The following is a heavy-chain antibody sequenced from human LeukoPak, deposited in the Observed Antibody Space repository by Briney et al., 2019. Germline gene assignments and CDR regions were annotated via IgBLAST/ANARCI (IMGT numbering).Heavy chain of an antibody. V-gene: IGHV3-66*02. D-gene: IGHD3-3*01. CDR3: ARDYYDRNWFDP. Sequence: HGESLKISCAASGFTVSSNYMSWVRQAPGKGLEWVSVIYSGGSTYYADSVKGRFTISRDNSKNTLYLQMDSLRAEDTAVYYCARDYYDRNWFDPWGQGTLVTVSS. CDR2: IYSGGST. J-gene: IGHJ5*02. CDR1: GFTVSSNY.